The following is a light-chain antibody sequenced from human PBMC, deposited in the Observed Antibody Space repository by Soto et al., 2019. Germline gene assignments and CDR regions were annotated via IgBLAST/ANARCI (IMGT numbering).Light chain of an antibody. V-gene: IGKV1-9*01. CDR3: QQRKSYPIT. Sequence: DIQLTQSPSFLSASVGDRVTITCRASQDINTYLAWSQQKPGKAPKLLIFAASTLQNGVPSRFSGSGAGTEFTVTITSLQPEDFATYYCQQRKSYPITFGQGTRLEIK. J-gene: IGKJ5*01. CDR2: AAS. CDR1: QDINTY.